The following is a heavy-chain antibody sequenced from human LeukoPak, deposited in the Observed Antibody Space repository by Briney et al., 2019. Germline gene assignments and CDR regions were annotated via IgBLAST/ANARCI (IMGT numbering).Heavy chain of an antibody. CDR3: ARDDLVYSVHHGMDV. J-gene: IGHJ6*02. CDR1: GGSISSYY. Sequence: SETLSLTCTVSGGSISSYYWSWIRQPPGKGLEWIGYISYSGSTNYNPSLKSRVTMSLDTSKNQFSLKLSSVTAADTAVYFCARDDLVYSVHHGMDVWGRGITVTVSS. D-gene: IGHD2-15*01. V-gene: IGHV4-59*01. CDR2: ISYSGST.